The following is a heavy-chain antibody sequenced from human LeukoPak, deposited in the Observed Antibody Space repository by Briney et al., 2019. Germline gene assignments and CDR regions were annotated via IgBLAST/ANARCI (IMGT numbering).Heavy chain of an antibody. CDR3: ARDLEDSSPFGAFDM. Sequence: GGSLRLSCAASGFTFSNYGMHWVRQVPGKGLEWVAAIGFDGIRKYYADSVKGRLTISRDNSKNTLYLQVNSLRAEDTAVYYCARDLEDSSPFGAFDMWGQGTMVAVSS. J-gene: IGHJ3*02. CDR1: GFTFSNYG. D-gene: IGHD3-22*01. CDR2: IGFDGIRK. V-gene: IGHV3-33*01.